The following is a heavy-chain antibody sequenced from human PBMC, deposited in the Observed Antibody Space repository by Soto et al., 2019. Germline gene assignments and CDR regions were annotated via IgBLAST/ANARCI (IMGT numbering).Heavy chain of an antibody. CDR1: GGTFSTYT. CDR3: AGDPDSHYNDSHASSYP. D-gene: IGHD3-22*01. Sequence: QVQLVQSGAEVKKPGSSVKVSCKASGGTFSTYTITWVRQAPGQGLEWMGRIIPITGIINYAQKFQGRFTITADKCTGTAYMELTRLRSDDTAVYYCAGDPDSHYNDSHASSYPWGQGTLVTVSS. V-gene: IGHV1-69*08. J-gene: IGHJ5*02. CDR2: IIPITGII.